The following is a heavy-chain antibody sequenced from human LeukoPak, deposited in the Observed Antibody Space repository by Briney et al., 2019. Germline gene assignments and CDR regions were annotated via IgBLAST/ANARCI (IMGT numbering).Heavy chain of an antibody. D-gene: IGHD3-16*01. CDR1: GRSISSYY. Sequence: PSDTLSLTCTLSGRSISSYYWSSVRHPPGEGPEWIAYTHYSGYPNYNPSLKSRVNISIDTSKNQLLLKLTSLTAADTAVYYCARGGLSPFVYGGQGTPVTVSS. CDR3: ARGGLSPFVY. V-gene: IGHV4-59*07. J-gene: IGHJ4*02. CDR2: THYSGYP.